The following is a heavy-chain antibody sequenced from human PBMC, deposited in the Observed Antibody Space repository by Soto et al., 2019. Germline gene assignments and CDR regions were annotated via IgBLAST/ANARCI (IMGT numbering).Heavy chain of an antibody. CDR3: ARAGYYDFWSGYFQRRWFDP. Sequence: QVQLQQWGAGLLKPSETLSLTCAVYGGSFSGYYWSWIRQPPGKGLEWIGEINHSGSTNYNPSLKSRVTISVDTSKNQFSLKLSPVTAADTAVYYCARAGYYDFWSGYFQRRWFDPWGQGTLFTVSS. D-gene: IGHD3-3*01. CDR2: INHSGST. V-gene: IGHV4-34*01. CDR1: GGSFSGYY. J-gene: IGHJ5*02.